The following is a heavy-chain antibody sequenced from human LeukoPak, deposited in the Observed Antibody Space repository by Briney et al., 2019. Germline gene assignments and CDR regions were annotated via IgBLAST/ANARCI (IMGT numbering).Heavy chain of an antibody. CDR2: ISAYNGNT. CDR1: GYTFTSYG. CDR3: ARDSVVAAAGTQIDY. Sequence: ASVKVSCKASGYTFTSYGISWVRQAPGQGLERMGWISAYNGNTNYAQKLQGRVTMTTDTSTSTAYMELRSLRSDDTAVYYCARDSVVAAAGTQIDYWGQGTLVTVSS. J-gene: IGHJ4*02. D-gene: IGHD6-13*01. V-gene: IGHV1-18*01.